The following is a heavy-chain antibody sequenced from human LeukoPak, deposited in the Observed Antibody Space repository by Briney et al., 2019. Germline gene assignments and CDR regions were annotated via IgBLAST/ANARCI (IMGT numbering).Heavy chain of an antibody. CDR1: GFTFSSYA. CDR2: ISYDGGNK. Sequence: GGSLRLSCAASGFTFSSYAMHWVRQAPGKGLEWVAVISYDGGNKYYADSVKGRFTISRDNSKNTLYLQMNSLRAEDTAVYYCARAGIAALDYWGQGTLVTVPS. V-gene: IGHV3-30*04. J-gene: IGHJ4*02. D-gene: IGHD6-6*01. CDR3: ARAGIAALDY.